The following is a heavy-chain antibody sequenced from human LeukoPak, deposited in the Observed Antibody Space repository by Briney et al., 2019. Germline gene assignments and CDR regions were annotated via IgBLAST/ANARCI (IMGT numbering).Heavy chain of an antibody. Sequence: GGSPRLSCAASAFTFNSYSMTWVRQAPGKGLEWVSYISSSSSTIYYADSVKGRFTIARDNAKNSLYLQMNSLRAEDTAVYYCGRGSKCPWFDHWGQGTLVTVSS. CDR3: GRGSKCPWFDH. J-gene: IGHJ5*02. CDR1: AFTFNSYS. V-gene: IGHV3-48*04. CDR2: ISSSSSTI.